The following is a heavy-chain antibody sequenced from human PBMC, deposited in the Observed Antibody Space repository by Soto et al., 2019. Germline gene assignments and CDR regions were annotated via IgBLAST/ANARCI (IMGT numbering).Heavy chain of an antibody. Sequence: SETLSLTCTVSGGSISSYYWSWIRQPPGKGLEWIGYIYYSGSTNYNPSLKSRVTISVDTSKNQFSLKLSSVTAADTAVYYCARGTGRAAIGEIDYWGQGTLVTVSS. CDR2: IYYSGST. CDR1: GGSISSYY. D-gene: IGHD2-2*01. CDR3: ARGTGRAAIGEIDY. J-gene: IGHJ4*02. V-gene: IGHV4-59*01.